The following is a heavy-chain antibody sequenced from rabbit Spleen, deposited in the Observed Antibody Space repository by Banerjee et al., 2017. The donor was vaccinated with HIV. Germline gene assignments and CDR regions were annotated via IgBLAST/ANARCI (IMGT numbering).Heavy chain of an antibody. D-gene: IGHD1-1*01. Sequence: QSLEESGGDLVKPGASLTLTCTASGFSFSRGYWICWVRQAPGKGLEWSACIDSRSDTTYYASWAKGRFTISRISSTTVTLQMTSLTVADTATYFCARDTGSGHYIDAYFDLWGQGTLVTVS. CDR2: IDSRSDTT. J-gene: IGHJ4*01. CDR3: ARDTGSGHYIDAYFDL. CDR1: GFSFSRGYW. V-gene: IGHV1S40*01.